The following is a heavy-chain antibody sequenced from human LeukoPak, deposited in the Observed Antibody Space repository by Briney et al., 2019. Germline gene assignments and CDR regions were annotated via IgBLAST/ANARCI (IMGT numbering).Heavy chain of an antibody. CDR1: EYTFTDYY. D-gene: IGHD3-22*01. CDR2: IDPDSGGT. J-gene: IGHJ3*01. V-gene: IGHV1-2*02. Sequence: ASVRVSCKASEYTFTDYYVHWVRQAPGQGLEWMGCIDPDSGGTKYAQKFQGRVTMTRDTSISTVYMEPTRLRSDDTAVHYCAREYYDSSGTKYAFDVWGQGTMVTVSS. CDR3: AREYYDSSGTKYAFDV.